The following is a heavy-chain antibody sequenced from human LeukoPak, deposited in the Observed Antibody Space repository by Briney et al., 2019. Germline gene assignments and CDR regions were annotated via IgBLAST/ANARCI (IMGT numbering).Heavy chain of an antibody. D-gene: IGHD6-19*01. V-gene: IGHV3-53*01. CDR3: ASSAFSSSGWYGDY. CDR1: GFTISSNY. CDR2: IYSGGST. J-gene: IGHJ4*02. Sequence: GGSLRLSCAASGFTISSNYMSWVRQAPGKGLEWVSVIYSGGSTYYADSVKGRFTISRDNSKNTLYLQMNSLRAEDTAVYYCASSAFSSSGWYGDYWGQGTLVTVSS.